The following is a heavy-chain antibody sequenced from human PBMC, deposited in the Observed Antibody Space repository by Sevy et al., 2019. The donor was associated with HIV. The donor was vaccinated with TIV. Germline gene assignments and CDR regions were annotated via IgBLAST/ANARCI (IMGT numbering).Heavy chain of an antibody. CDR1: GFTFSSYA. J-gene: IGHJ6*02. Sequence: GGSLRLSCAASGFTFSSYAMHWVRQAPGKGLEWVAVISYDGSNKYYADSVKGGFPISRDNSKNTLYLQMNSLRGEDTAVYYCARDGGGWTAWSGMDVWGQGTTVTVSS. V-gene: IGHV3-30-3*01. CDR3: ARDGGGWTAWSGMDV. CDR2: ISYDGSNK. D-gene: IGHD3-16*01.